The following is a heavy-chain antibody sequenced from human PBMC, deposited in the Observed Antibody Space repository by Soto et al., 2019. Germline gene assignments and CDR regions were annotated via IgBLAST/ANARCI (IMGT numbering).Heavy chain of an antibody. D-gene: IGHD6-6*01. J-gene: IGHJ4*02. Sequence: LEAQSLTCDVSCAYISSYNYWRWFRQPTGKGLESIANIYYDGSTYYNPSLKSRVTISFDTSKNQFSLKLSSVTAADTAVYYCARSHIVPRLFMYPYDYWGQGTPVTVSS. CDR3: ARSHIVPRLFMYPYDY. CDR2: IYYDGST. CDR1: CAYISSYNY. V-gene: IGHV4-39*01.